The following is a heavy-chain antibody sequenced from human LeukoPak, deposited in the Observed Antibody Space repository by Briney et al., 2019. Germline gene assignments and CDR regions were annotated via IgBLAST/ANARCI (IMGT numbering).Heavy chain of an antibody. V-gene: IGHV1-18*01. CDR1: GYTFTSYG. D-gene: IGHD6-19*01. CDR3: ARDEPYSSGWFEVDY. J-gene: IGHJ4*02. Sequence: ASVKVSCKASGYTFTSYGISWVRQAPGQGLEWMGWISAYNGNTDYAQKLQGRVTMTTDTSTSTAYMELRSLRSDDTAVYYCARDEPYSSGWFEVDYWGQGTLVTVSS. CDR2: ISAYNGNT.